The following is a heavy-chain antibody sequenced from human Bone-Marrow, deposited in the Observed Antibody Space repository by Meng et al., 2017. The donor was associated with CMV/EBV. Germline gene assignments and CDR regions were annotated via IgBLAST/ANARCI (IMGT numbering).Heavy chain of an antibody. V-gene: IGHV3-21*04. CDR1: GFTFSNYG. J-gene: IGHJ3*02. CDR3: ARYCSSTSCFNDAFDI. CDR2: ISSSGYI. D-gene: IGHD2-2*01. Sequence: GESLKISCAASGFTFSNYGMNWVRQAPGKGLEWVSSISSSGYIHYADSVKGRFTISRDNAKSSLSLQMNSLRAEDTAVYYCARYCSSTSCFNDAFDIWGQGTMVTVSS.